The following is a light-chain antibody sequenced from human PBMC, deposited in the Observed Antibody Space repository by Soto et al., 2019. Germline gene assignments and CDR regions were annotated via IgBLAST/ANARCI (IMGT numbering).Light chain of an antibody. V-gene: IGLV2-14*01. CDR2: DVS. CDR1: SSDVGAYNY. CDR3: SSYTSATTYV. Sequence: QSALTQPASVSGFPGQSITISCTGTSSDVGAYNYDSWYQQYPGEAPKVIIYDVSHRPAGVSIRFSGSKSGNTASLTISGLHTQDEADYSCSSYTSATTYVFGTGTKLTVL. J-gene: IGLJ1*01.